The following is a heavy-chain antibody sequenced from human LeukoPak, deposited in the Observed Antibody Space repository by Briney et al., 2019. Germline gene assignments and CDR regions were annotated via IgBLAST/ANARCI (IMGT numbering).Heavy chain of an antibody. J-gene: IGHJ4*02. CDR2: MSADSATT. V-gene: IGHV3-23*01. CDR3: ASLIAGGFDY. CDR1: GFTFSSYS. D-gene: IGHD1-26*01. Sequence: GGSLRLSCAASGFTFSSYSMTWVRQAPGKGLEWVSVMSADSATTFYADSVKGRFTISRDNSKNTLYLQMNSLRAEDTAVYYCASLIAGGFDYWGQGTLVTVSS.